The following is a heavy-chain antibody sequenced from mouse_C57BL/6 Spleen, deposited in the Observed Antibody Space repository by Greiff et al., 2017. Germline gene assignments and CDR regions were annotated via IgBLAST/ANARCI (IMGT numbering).Heavy chain of an antibody. J-gene: IGHJ3*01. V-gene: IGHV5-17*01. CDR1: GFTFSDYG. D-gene: IGHD3-2*02. CDR2: ISSGSSTI. CDR3: ARQAAQATAWFAY. Sequence: DVQLQESGGGLVKPGGSLKLSCAASGFTFSDYGMHWVRQAPEKGLEWVAYISSGSSTIYYADTVKGRFTISRDNAKNTLFLQMTSLRSEDTAMYYCARQAAQATAWFAYWGQGTLVTVSA.